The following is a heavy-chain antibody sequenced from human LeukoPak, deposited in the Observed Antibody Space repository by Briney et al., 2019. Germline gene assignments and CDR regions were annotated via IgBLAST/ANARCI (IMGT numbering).Heavy chain of an antibody. CDR2: IYSSGTT. CDR3: ARGWNPSRN. V-gene: IGHV4-59*01. D-gene: IGHD1-1*01. J-gene: IGHJ4*02. CDR1: XXXISSYY. Sequence: KPSETLSLTXXXXXXXISSYYWSWIRQPPGKGLEWIGYIYSSGTTNYNPSLKSRVTISVDTSKNQFSLKLSSVTAADTAVYYCARGWNPSRNWGQGTLVTVSS.